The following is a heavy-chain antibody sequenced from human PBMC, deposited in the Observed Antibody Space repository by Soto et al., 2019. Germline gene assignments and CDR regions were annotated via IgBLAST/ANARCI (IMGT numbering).Heavy chain of an antibody. CDR1: GFTFSSYS. CDR3: ASSQSSYGFPIYYGMEV. Sequence: GGSLRLSCAASGFTFSSYSMNWVRQAPGKGLEWVSYISSSSSTIYYADSVKGRFTISRDNAKNSLYLQMNSLRDEDTAVYYCASSQSSYGFPIYYGMEVWGQGTTVTVSS. J-gene: IGHJ6*02. CDR2: ISSSSSTI. V-gene: IGHV3-48*02. D-gene: IGHD5-18*01.